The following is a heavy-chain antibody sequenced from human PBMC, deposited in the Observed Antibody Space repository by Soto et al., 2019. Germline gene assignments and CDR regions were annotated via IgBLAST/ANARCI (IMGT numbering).Heavy chain of an antibody. CDR2: ISDDGINT. CDR3: ARGMITFGGY. J-gene: IGHJ4*02. Sequence: QVQLVESGGGVVQPGRSLRLSCAASGFTFNNYAMYWVRPAPGKGLEWMAVISDDGINTYYADSVKGRFTISRDNSKNRLYLQMNSLRPEDTAVYYCARGMITFGGYWGQGTLVTVSS. V-gene: IGHV3-30-3*01. D-gene: IGHD3-16*01. CDR1: GFTFNNYA.